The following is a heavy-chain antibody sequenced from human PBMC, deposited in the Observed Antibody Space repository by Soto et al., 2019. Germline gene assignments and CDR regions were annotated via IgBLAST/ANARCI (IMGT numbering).Heavy chain of an antibody. CDR1: GCPVRGYY. J-gene: IGHJ6*02. D-gene: IGHD6-13*01. CDR3: ARVRIAAASWVYYCGMDG. CDR2: IYYSGST. Sequence: SATPIPTCPVPGCPVRGYYWRWIRPPPGGGLEWIGHIYYSGSTNYKPSLKSRVTISVDTYNNQFSLKLSSVTAADTAVYYCARVRIAAASWVYYCGMDGWGQGTTVTVAS. V-gene: IGHV4-59*02.